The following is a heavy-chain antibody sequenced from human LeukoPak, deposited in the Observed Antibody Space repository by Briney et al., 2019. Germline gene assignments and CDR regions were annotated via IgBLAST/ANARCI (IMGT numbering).Heavy chain of an antibody. V-gene: IGHV3-64*01. CDR2: ISSNGGST. J-gene: IGHJ6*03. D-gene: IGHD5-18*01. CDR1: GFTFSSYA. CDR3: AGTVDTAMVPMDV. Sequence: PGGSLRLSCAASGFTFSSYAMHWVRQAPGKGLEHVSAISSNGGSTYYANSVKGRFTISRDNSKNTLYLQMGSLRAEDMAVYYCAGTVDTAMVPMDVWGKGTTVTVSS.